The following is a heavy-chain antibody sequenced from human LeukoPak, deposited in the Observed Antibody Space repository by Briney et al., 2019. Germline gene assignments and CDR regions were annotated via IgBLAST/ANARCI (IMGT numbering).Heavy chain of an antibody. D-gene: IGHD4-17*01. CDR1: GFTFTNYW. V-gene: IGHV3-7*01. CDR2: IKEDGSDT. CDR3: GRINYGDYA. Sequence: PGGSLRLSCAASGFTFTNYWMSWVRQAPGKGLEWVANIKEDGSDTHYVDSVKGRFTISRDNAKNSLYLQMTSLRAEDTVVYFCGRINYGDYAWGQGTLVTVSS. J-gene: IGHJ5*02.